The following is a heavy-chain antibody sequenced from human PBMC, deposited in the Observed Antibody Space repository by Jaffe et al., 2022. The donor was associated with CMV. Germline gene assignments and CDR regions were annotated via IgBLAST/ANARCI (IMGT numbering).Heavy chain of an antibody. CDR3: AKGGWLDD. CDR1: GFTFNTYA. D-gene: IGHD6-19*01. V-gene: IGHV3-23*01. J-gene: IGHJ4*02. Sequence: EVQLLESGGGLVQPGGSLRLSCVASGFTFNTYAMSWVRQAPGKGLEWVSFISSSGDTTYYADSVKGRFTISRDNSKNTLYLQMNSLRADDTAVYYCAKGGWLDDWGQGILVTVSS. CDR2: ISSSGDTT.